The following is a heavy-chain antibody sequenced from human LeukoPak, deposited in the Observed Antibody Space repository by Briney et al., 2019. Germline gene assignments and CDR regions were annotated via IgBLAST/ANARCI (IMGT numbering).Heavy chain of an antibody. CDR2: ISSSGSNI. CDR3: AKVWGDGYSGYDFDY. J-gene: IGHJ4*02. CDR1: GFTFSSYQ. D-gene: IGHD5-12*01. Sequence: GGSLRLSCAASGFTFSSYQMNWVRQAPGKGLEWISYISSSGSNIHYADSVKGRFTISRDNAKKSLYLQMNSLRAEDTAVYYCAKVWGDGYSGYDFDYWGQGTLVTVSS. V-gene: IGHV3-48*03.